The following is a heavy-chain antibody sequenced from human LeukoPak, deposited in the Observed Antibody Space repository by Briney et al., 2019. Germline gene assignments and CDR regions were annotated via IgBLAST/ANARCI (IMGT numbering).Heavy chain of an antibody. J-gene: IGHJ6*03. V-gene: IGHV4-34*01. CDR1: GGSFSGYY. Sequence: PETLSLTCAVYGGSFSGYYWSWIRQLPGKGLEWIGEINHSGSTNYNPSLKSRVTISVDTSKNQFSLKLSSVTAADTAVYYCARLWVAAAGRYYYYYYMDVWGKGTTVTISS. CDR3: ARLWVAAAGRYYYYYYMDV. CDR2: INHSGST. D-gene: IGHD6-13*01.